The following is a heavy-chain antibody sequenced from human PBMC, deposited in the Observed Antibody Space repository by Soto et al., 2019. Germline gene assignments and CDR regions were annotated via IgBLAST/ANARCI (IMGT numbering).Heavy chain of an antibody. J-gene: IGHJ5*02. CDR2: ISAYNGNT. D-gene: IGHD6-19*01. Sequence: ASVKVSCKASGYTFTSYGISWVRQAPGQGLEWMGWISAYNGNTNYAQKLQGRVTMTTDTSTSTAYMELRSLRSDDTAVYYCARVGVYSSGWYLGGPDWFGPWGQGTLVTVSS. CDR3: ARVGVYSSGWYLGGPDWFGP. V-gene: IGHV1-18*01. CDR1: GYTFTSYG.